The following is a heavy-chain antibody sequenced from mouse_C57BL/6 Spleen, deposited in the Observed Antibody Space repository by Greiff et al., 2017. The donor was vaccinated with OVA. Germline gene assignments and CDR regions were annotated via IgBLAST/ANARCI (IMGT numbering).Heavy chain of an antibody. CDR2: IDPSDSYT. J-gene: IGHJ3*01. CDR1: GYTFTSYW. CDR3: ARDAY. Sequence: QVQLKQSGAELVMPGASVKLSCKASGYTFTSYWMHWVKQRPGQGLEWIGEIDPSDSYTNYNQKFKGKSTLTVDKSSSTAYMQLSSLTSEDSAVYYCARDAYWGQGTLVTVSA. V-gene: IGHV1-69*01.